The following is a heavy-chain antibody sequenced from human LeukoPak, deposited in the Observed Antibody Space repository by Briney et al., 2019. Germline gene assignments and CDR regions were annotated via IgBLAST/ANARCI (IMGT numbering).Heavy chain of an antibody. V-gene: IGHV4-34*01. D-gene: IGHD3-10*01. CDR3: ARGSLRGSRGRFDY. CDR2: INHSGST. J-gene: IGHJ4*02. CDR1: GGSFSGYY. Sequence: PSETLSLTCAVYGGSFSGYYWSWIRQPPGKGLEWIGEINHSGSTNYNPSLKSRVTISVDTSKNQFSLKLSSVTAADTAVYYCARGSLRGSRGRFDYWGQGTLVTVSS.